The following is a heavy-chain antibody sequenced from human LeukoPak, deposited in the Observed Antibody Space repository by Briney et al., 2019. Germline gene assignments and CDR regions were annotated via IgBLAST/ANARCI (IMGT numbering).Heavy chain of an antibody. D-gene: IGHD3-3*01. Sequence: GGSLRLSCAASGFTFSSFSMNWVRQAPGKGLEWVSSISSRSGYIYYADSVKGRFTISRDNAKNSLYLQMNSLRAEDTAVYYCARDMSDLHKDWGQGTLVTVSS. CDR3: ARDMSDLHKD. CDR2: ISSRSGYI. J-gene: IGHJ4*02. CDR1: GFTFSSFS. V-gene: IGHV3-21*01.